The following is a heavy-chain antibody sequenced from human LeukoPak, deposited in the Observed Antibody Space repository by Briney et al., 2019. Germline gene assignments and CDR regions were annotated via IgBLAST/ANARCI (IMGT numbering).Heavy chain of an antibody. Sequence: GGSLRLSCAVSGFIFSNYEMNWVRQAPGKGLEWVSYISSSASTIYYADSVKGRFTISRDNAKNSLYLQMNSLRAEDTAAYYCARRRYYGSGAIVDAFDIWGQGTMVTVSS. CDR1: GFIFSNYE. V-gene: IGHV3-48*03. D-gene: IGHD3-10*01. CDR2: ISSSASTI. CDR3: ARRRYYGSGAIVDAFDI. J-gene: IGHJ3*02.